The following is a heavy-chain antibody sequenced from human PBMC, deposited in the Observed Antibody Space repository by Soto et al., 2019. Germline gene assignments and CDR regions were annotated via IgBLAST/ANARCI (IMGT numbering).Heavy chain of an antibody. CDR1: GFTFSSYS. CDR2: ISSSSSTI. J-gene: IGHJ5*02. D-gene: IGHD6-13*01. CDR3: ACSSSCLNWFAP. Sequence: HPGGSLRLACAASGFTFSSYSMNWVRQAPGKGLEWVSYISSSSSTIYYADSVKGRFTISRDNAKNSLYLQMNSLRDEDTAVYYCACSSSCLNWFAPWGQGTLVTVSS. V-gene: IGHV3-48*02.